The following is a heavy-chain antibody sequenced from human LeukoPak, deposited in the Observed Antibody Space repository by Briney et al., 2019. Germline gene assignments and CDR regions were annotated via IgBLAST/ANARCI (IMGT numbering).Heavy chain of an antibody. D-gene: IGHD6-13*01. CDR2: INHSGST. V-gene: IGHV4-34*01. CDR3: AGDGSSWYYFDY. CDR1: GGSFSGYY. J-gene: IGHJ4*02. Sequence: SETLPLTCAVYGGSFSGYYWSWIRQPPGKGLEWIGEINHSGSTNYNPSLKSRVTISVDTSKNQFSLKLSSVTAADTAVYYCAGDGSSWYYFDYWGQGTLVTVSS.